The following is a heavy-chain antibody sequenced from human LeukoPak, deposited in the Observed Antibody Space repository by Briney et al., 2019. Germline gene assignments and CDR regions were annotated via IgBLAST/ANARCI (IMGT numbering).Heavy chain of an antibody. J-gene: IGHJ4*02. CDR2: ISYDGSNK. V-gene: IGHV3-30*18. CDR3: AKDPSSGGHPDY. D-gene: IGHD2-15*01. Sequence: GGSLRLSCAASGFTFSSYCMHWVRQAPGKGLECVGVISYDGSNKYYADSVKGRFTISRDNSKNTLYLQMNSLRAEDTAVYYCAKDPSSGGHPDYWGEGTLVTVSS. CDR1: GFTFSSYC.